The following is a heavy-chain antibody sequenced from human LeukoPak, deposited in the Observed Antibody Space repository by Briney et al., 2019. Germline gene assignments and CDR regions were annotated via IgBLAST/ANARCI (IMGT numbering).Heavy chain of an antibody. J-gene: IGHJ4*02. CDR3: ARENSYYDSSGYYYGSGYFDY. D-gene: IGHD3-22*01. CDR1: VGSISSYY. V-gene: IGHV4-59*01. Sequence: SETLSSTCTFSVGSISSYYWTWTRQPPPKGLEWSGYIYYSGSTNYNPSLQSRVTISVDTSKNQFSLKLSSVTAADTAMYYCARENSYYDSSGYYYGSGYFDYWGQGTLVTVSS. CDR2: IYYSGST.